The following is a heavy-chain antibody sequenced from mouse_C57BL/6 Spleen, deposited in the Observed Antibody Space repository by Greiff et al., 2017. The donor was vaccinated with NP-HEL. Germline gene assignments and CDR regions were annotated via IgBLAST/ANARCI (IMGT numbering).Heavy chain of an antibody. CDR3: ARGDYYGSSYAMDY. J-gene: IGHJ4*01. Sequence: QVQLKQSGAELVMPGASVKLSCKASGYTFTSYWMHWVKQRPGQGLEWIGEIDPSDSYTNYNQKFKGKSTLTVDKSSSTAYMQLSSLTSEDSAVYYCARGDYYGSSYAMDYWGQGTSVTVSS. V-gene: IGHV1-69*01. CDR1: GYTFTSYW. CDR2: IDPSDSYT. D-gene: IGHD1-1*01.